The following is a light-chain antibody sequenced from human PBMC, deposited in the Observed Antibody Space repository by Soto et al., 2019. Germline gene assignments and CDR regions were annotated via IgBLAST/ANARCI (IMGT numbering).Light chain of an antibody. CDR3: QRYNSFSKT. CDR1: QSISTW. J-gene: IGKJ1*01. V-gene: IGKV1-5*03. CDR2: KAS. Sequence: DIQMTQSPSTLSASVGDRVTITCRASQSISTWLAWYQQKPGKAPKLLIYKASSLDSGVPSRFSGSGSGTEFTLTISSLQPDDFATYYCQRYNSFSKTFGQGTKVEIK.